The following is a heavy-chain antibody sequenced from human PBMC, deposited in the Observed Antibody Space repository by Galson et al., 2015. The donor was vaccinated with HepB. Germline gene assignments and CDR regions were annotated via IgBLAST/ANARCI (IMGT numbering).Heavy chain of an antibody. CDR3: ARAYSGSTYPFDP. J-gene: IGHJ5*02. D-gene: IGHD1-26*01. V-gene: IGHV1-2*02. Sequence: SVKVSCKASGYTFTGYYMHWVRQAPGQGLEWMGWINPNSGGTNYAEKFQGRVTMTRDTSISTAYMELSRLRSDDTAVYYCARAYSGSTYPFDPWGQGTLVTVSS. CDR2: INPNSGGT. CDR1: GYTFTGYY.